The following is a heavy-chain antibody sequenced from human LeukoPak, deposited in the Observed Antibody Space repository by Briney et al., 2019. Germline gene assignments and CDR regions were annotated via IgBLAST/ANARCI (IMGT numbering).Heavy chain of an antibody. J-gene: IGHJ3*02. CDR1: GGSISSGSYY. CDR2: IYTSGST. Sequence: SETLSLTCTVSGGSISSGSYYWSWIRQPAGKGLEWIGRIYTSGSTNYNPSLKSRVTISVDTSKNQFSLKLSSVTAADTAVYYCARDHYDSSRQLRAFDIWGQGTMVTVSS. D-gene: IGHD3-22*01. CDR3: ARDHYDSSRQLRAFDI. V-gene: IGHV4-61*02.